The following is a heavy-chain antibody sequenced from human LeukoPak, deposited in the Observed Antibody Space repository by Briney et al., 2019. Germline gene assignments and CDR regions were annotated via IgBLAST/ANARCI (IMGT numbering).Heavy chain of an antibody. V-gene: IGHV4-38-2*01. D-gene: IGHD1-26*01. Sequence: SETLSLTCAVSGYSISSGYYWGWIRQPPGKGLEWIGIIYHSGSTYYNPSLKSRVTISVDTSKNQSSLRVTSVTAAATAVYYCARHFVRSGSYWADYWGQGTLVTVSS. CDR3: ARHFVRSGSYWADY. J-gene: IGHJ4*02. CDR2: IYHSGST. CDR1: GYSISSGYY.